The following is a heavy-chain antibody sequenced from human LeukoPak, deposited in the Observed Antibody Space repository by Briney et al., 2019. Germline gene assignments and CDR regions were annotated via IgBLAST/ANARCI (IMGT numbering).Heavy chain of an antibody. CDR1: GFTFSGYA. V-gene: IGHV3-23*01. J-gene: IGHJ4*02. D-gene: IGHD3-9*01. CDR3: AKDLGYDILTGYYSMYYFDY. CDR2: ISGSGGST. Sequence: PGGSLRLSCAASGFTFSGYAMSWVRQAPGKGLEWVSAISGSGGSTYYADSVKGRFAISRDNSKNTLYLQMNSLRAEDTAVYYCAKDLGYDILTGYYSMYYFDYWGQGTLVTVSS.